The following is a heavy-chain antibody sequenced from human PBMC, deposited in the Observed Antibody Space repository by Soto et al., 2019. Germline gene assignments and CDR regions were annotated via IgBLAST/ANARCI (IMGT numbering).Heavy chain of an antibody. CDR1: GFTFSSYA. V-gene: IGHV3-23*01. CDR3: AKDGGAPWYYYYYMDV. CDR2: ISGSGGST. J-gene: IGHJ6*03. D-gene: IGHD3-16*01. Sequence: GGSLRLSCAASGFTFSSYAMSWVRQAPGKGLEWVSAISGSGGSTYYADSVKGRFTISRDNSKNTLYLQMNSLRAEDTAVYYCAKDGGAPWYYYYYMDVWGKGTTVTVSS.